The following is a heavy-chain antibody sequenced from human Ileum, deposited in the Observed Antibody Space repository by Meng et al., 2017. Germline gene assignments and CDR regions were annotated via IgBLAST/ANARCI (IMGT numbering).Heavy chain of an antibody. D-gene: IGHD4-17*01. V-gene: IGHV4-4*07. CDR1: CGSISSYY. CDR3: ARDVVPTVTYYYNWFDP. CDR2: IYTSGST. Sequence: LQGSCPRLVRPSETPSLTCTVSCGSISSYYWSWIRQPAGKGLEWIGRIYTSGSTNYNPSLKSRVTMSVDTSKNQFSLKLSSVTAADTAVYYCARDVVPTVTYYYNWFDPWGQGTLVTVSS. J-gene: IGHJ5*02.